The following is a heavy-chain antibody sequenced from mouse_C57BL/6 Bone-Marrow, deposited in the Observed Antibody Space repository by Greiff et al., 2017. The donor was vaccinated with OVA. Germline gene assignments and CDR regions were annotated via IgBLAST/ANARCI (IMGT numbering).Heavy chain of an antibody. Sequence: QVQLQQPGAELVKPGASVKLSCKASGYTFTSYWMHWVKQRPGQGLEWIGMIHPNSGSTNYNETFKSKATLTVDKSSSTAYMQLSSLTSEDSAVYCCARVGGTGGFDYGGQGTTLTVSS. V-gene: IGHV1-64*01. CDR1: GYTFTSYW. D-gene: IGHD3-3*01. J-gene: IGHJ2*01. CDR2: IHPNSGST. CDR3: ARVGGTGGFDY.